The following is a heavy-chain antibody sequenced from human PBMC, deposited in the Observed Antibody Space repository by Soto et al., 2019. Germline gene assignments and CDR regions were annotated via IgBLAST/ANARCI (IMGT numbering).Heavy chain of an antibody. J-gene: IGHJ6*04. V-gene: IGHV1-2*04. Sequence: ASVKVSCKVSGYTFTGYYMHWVRQAPGQGLEWMGWINPNSGGTNYAQKFQGWVTMTRDTSISTAYMELSRLRSDDTAVYYCASSIAAAGTPYYYYYYGMDVWGKGTTVTVSS. CDR2: INPNSGGT. D-gene: IGHD6-13*01. CDR1: GYTFTGYY. CDR3: ASSIAAAGTPYYYYYYGMDV.